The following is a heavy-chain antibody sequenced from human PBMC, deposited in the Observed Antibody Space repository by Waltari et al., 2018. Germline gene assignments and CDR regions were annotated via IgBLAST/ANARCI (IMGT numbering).Heavy chain of an antibody. CDR2: INHSGST. CDR1: GGSFSGYY. D-gene: IGHD1-26*01. CDR3: ARRPIIASGSYYY. V-gene: IGHV4-34*01. J-gene: IGHJ4*02. Sequence: QVQLQQWGAGLLKPSETLSLTCAVYGGSFSGYYWSWIRQPPGKGLEWIGEINHSGSTNYHPSLKSRVTISVDTSKNQFSLKLSSVTAADTAVYYCARRPIIASGSYYYWGQGTLVTVSS.